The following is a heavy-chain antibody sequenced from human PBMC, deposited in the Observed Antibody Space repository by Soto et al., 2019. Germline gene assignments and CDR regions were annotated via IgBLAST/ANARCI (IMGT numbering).Heavy chain of an antibody. CDR3: ARLTYSSSWYFDY. V-gene: IGHV4-34*01. CDR1: GGSFSGYY. CDR2: INHSGST. Sequence: SETLSLTCAVYGGSFSGYYWSWIRQPPGKGLEWIGEINHSGSTNYNPSLKSRVTISVDTSKNQFSLKLSSVTAADTAVYYCARLTYSSSWYFDYWGQGTLVTVSS. J-gene: IGHJ4*02. D-gene: IGHD6-13*01.